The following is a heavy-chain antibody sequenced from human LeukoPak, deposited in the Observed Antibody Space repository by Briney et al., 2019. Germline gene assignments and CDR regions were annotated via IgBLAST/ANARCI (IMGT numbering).Heavy chain of an antibody. J-gene: IGHJ4*02. Sequence: PSQTLSLTCTVSGGSISSGGYYWRWIRQPPGKGLEWIGYIYHSGSTYYNPSLKSRVTISVDRSKNQFSLKLSSVTAADTAVYYCARGGGSSGFWDYWGQGTLVTVSS. CDR1: GGSISSGGYY. CDR3: ARGGGSSGFWDY. D-gene: IGHD6-19*01. CDR2: IYHSGST. V-gene: IGHV4-30-2*01.